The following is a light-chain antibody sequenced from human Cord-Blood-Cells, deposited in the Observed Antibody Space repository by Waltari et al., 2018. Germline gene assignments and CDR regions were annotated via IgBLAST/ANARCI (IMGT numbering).Light chain of an antibody. CDR1: QDISNY. V-gene: IGKV1-33*01. J-gene: IGKJ5*01. CDR2: DAS. Sequence: DLQMPQSQSSLSPSVGARVPITCQASQDISNYLNWYQQKPGKAPKLLIYDASNLETGVPSRFSGSGSGTDFTFTISSLQPEDIATDYCQQYDNLPITFGQGTRLEIK. CDR3: QQYDNLPIT.